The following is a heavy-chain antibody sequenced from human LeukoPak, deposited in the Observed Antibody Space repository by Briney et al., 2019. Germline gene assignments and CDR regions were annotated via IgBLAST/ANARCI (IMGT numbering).Heavy chain of an antibody. D-gene: IGHD1-26*01. CDR3: ARGSYMKMAGATGYWFDP. V-gene: IGHV1-8*02. CDR1: GYTFTSFG. Sequence: GASVKVSCKASGYTFTSFGINWVRQATGPGLEWMGWMNPNSGNTGYAQKFQGRVTMTRNTSISTAYMELSSLRSEDTAVYYCARGSYMKMAGATGYWFDPWGQGTLVTISS. J-gene: IGHJ5*02. CDR2: MNPNSGNT.